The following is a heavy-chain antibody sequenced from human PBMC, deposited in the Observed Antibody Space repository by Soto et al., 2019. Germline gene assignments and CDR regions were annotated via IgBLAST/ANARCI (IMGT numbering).Heavy chain of an antibody. CDR1: GFSLSTSGMC. CDR3: ARTPIVGATRTWFDP. J-gene: IGHJ5*02. D-gene: IGHD1-26*01. CDR2: IDWDDDK. V-gene: IGHV2-70*01. Sequence: SGPTLVNPTQTLTLTCTFSGFSLSTSGMCVSWIRQPPGKALEWLALIDWDDDKYYSTSLKTRLTISKDTSKNQVVLTMTNMDPVDTATYYCARTPIVGATRTWFDPWGQGTLVTVSS.